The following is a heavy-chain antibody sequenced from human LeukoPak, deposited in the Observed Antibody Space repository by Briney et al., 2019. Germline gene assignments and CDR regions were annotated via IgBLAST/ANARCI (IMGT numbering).Heavy chain of an antibody. V-gene: IGHV4-59*12. J-gene: IGHJ3*02. Sequence: SETLSLTCTVSGGSIRNDYWSWIRQPPGKGLEWIGYIYNSGSTNYNPSLKSRVTISVDTSKNQFSLKLSSVTAADTAVYYCASLYYYDSSGYWVLDAFDIWGQGTMVTVSS. CDR3: ASLYYYDSSGYWVLDAFDI. D-gene: IGHD3-22*01. CDR2: IYNSGST. CDR1: GGSIRNDY.